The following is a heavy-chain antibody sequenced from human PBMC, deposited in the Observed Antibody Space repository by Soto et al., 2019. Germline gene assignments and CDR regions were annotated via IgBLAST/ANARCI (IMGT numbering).Heavy chain of an antibody. CDR2: IWYDGSTK. Sequence: GGSLRLSCAASGFTFSSYGMHWVRQAPGKGLEWVAVIWYDGSTKYYADSVKGRFTISRDNSKNTLYLQMNSLRAEDTAVYYCARERAYGSYLRSPNYWGQGTLVTVSS. CDR3: ARERAYGSYLRSPNY. V-gene: IGHV3-33*01. D-gene: IGHD1-26*01. J-gene: IGHJ4*02. CDR1: GFTFSSYG.